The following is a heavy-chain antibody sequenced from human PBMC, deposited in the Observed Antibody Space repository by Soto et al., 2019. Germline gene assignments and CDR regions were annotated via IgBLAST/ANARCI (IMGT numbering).Heavy chain of an antibody. CDR3: ARVVRPPVPKPDYYDTSGYPYX. CDR2: ISAYNGNT. Sequence: ASVKVSCKASGYTFTSYGISWVRQAPGQGLEWRGFISAYNGNTNYAQKLQGSVNMTPETSTSTAYMELRSLRSDDKAVYYCARVVRPPVPKPDYYDTSGYPYXWGQGTLVTVSX. CDR1: GYTFTSYG. D-gene: IGHD3-22*01. J-gene: IGHJ4*02. V-gene: IGHV1-18*01.